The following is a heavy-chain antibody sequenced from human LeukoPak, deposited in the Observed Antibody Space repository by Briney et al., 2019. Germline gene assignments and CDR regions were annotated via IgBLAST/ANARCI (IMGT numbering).Heavy chain of an antibody. D-gene: IGHD4-23*01. CDR1: GGSISSYY. J-gene: IGHJ2*01. CDR3: ARDKGEEGNLWYFDL. V-gene: IGHV4-59*01. CDR2: IYYSGST. Sequence: PSETLSLTCTASGGSISSYYWSWIRQPPGKGLEWIGYIYYSGSTNYNPSLKSRVTISVDTSKNQFSLKLSSVTAADTAVYYCARDKGEEGNLWYFDLWGRGTLVTVSS.